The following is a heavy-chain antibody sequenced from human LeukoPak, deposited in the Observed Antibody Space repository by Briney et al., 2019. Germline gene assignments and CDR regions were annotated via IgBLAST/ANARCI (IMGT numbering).Heavy chain of an antibody. Sequence: ASVKVSCKASGYTFTSYAMHWVRQAPGQRLEWMGWINAGNGNTKYSQKFQGRVTITRDTSASTAYMELSSLRSEDTAVYYCVRGYCSGGSCYPRHSYNWFDPWGQGTLVTVSS. J-gene: IGHJ5*02. CDR3: VRGYCSGGSCYPRHSYNWFDP. CDR1: GYTFTSYA. CDR2: INAGNGNT. V-gene: IGHV1-3*01. D-gene: IGHD2-15*01.